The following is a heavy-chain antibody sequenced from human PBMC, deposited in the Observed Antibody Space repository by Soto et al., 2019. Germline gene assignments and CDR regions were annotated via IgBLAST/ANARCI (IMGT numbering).Heavy chain of an antibody. J-gene: IGHJ6*02. CDR2: ISPYTGNT. V-gene: IGHV1-18*01. D-gene: IGHD3-16*01. CDR1: GYIFVNYG. Sequence: QVQLVQSGDEVKKPGASVKVSCKASGYIFVNYGIAWVRQAPRQGLEWMGWISPYTGNTHSASKVQGRLTMTTDTSTSTAYMDLGSLSSDDAAVYYCVMVDNYVTPTPQDVWGQGTTVSVSS. CDR3: VMVDNYVTPTPQDV.